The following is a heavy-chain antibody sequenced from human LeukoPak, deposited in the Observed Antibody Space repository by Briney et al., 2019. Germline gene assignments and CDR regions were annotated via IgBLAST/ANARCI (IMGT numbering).Heavy chain of an antibody. CDR2: MNPNSGNT. CDR3: ARLVIAAAGTKVDY. CDR1: GYTSTSYD. J-gene: IGHJ4*02. V-gene: IGHV1-8*01. D-gene: IGHD6-13*01. Sequence: ASVKVSCKASGYTSTSYDINWVRQATGQGLEWMGWMNPNSGNTGYAQKFQGRVTMTRNTSISTAYMELSSLRSEDTAAYYCARLVIAAAGTKVDYWGQGTLVTVSS.